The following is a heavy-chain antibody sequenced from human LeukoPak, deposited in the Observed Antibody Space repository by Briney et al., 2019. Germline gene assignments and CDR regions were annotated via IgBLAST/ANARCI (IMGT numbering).Heavy chain of an antibody. CDR1: GSTISNYY. CDR2: INSDGSST. J-gene: IGHJ4*02. V-gene: IGHV3-74*01. CDR3: ARDSPYDFDY. D-gene: IGHD3-10*01. Sequence: GGSLRLSCAVSGSTISNYYMHWVRQAPGKGLVWVSRINSDGSSTTYADSVKGRFAISRDNAQNSLYLQMNSLRAEDTAVYYCARDSPYDFDYWGQGTLVTVSS.